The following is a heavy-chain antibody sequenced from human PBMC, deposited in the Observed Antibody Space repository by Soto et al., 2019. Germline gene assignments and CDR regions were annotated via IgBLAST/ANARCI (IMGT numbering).Heavy chain of an antibody. Sequence: QVQLQESGPGLVKPSHTLSLTCTVSGGSISRGGYYWSWIRQHPGKGLEWIGYIYYSGSTYYNPSLKSRVTISVDTSKNQFSRKLSSVTAADTAVYYCARDYYGSGSSFDLWGRGTLVTVSS. J-gene: IGHJ2*01. D-gene: IGHD3-10*01. CDR3: ARDYYGSGSSFDL. V-gene: IGHV4-31*03. CDR1: GGSISRGGYY. CDR2: IYYSGST.